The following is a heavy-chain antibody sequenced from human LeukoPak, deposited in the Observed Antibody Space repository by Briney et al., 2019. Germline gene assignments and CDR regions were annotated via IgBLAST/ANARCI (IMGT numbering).Heavy chain of an antibody. CDR1: GFTVSSNY. V-gene: IGHV3-53*01. CDR3: ARDRAPPTSWYFDI. D-gene: IGHD3-10*01. CDR2: IYSVGTT. Sequence: GGSLRLSCAVSGFTVSSNYLSWVRRAPGKGLEWVSIIYSVGTTFYADSVKGRFTISRDISKNTVYLQMNTLRVEDTAVYYCARDRAPPTSWYFDIWGRGTLVTVSS. J-gene: IGHJ2*01.